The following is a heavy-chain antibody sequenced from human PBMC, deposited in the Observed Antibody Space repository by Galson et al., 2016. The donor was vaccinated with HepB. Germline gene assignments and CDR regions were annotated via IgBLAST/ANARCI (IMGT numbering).Heavy chain of an antibody. J-gene: IGHJ4*02. CDR2: IYLSGGS. CDR1: GASISNNNW. Sequence: SETLSLTCAVSGASISNNNWCSWARQPPGKGLEWIGEIYLSGGSNYNASLKSRLTISMDKSQKQFSLNVTSVTAADTAIYFCARRDSGWHDYWGQGILVAVSS. CDR3: ARRDSGWHDY. D-gene: IGHD6-19*01. V-gene: IGHV4-4*02.